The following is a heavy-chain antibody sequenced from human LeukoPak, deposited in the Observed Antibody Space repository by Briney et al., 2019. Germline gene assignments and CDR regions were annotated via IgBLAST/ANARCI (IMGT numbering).Heavy chain of an antibody. CDR3: ASGRWEPYDAFDI. CDR1: GYTFTGYY. Sequence: ASVKVSCKASGYTFTGYYMHWVRQAPRQGLEWMGWINPNSGGTNYAQKFQGRVTMTRDTSISTAYMELSRLRSDDTALYHCASGRWEPYDAFDIWGQGTMVTVSS. J-gene: IGHJ3*02. V-gene: IGHV1-2*02. CDR2: INPNSGGT. D-gene: IGHD1-26*01.